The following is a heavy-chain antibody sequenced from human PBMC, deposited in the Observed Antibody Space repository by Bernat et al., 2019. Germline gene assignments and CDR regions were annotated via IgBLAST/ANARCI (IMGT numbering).Heavy chain of an antibody. CDR1: GGSISSSSYY. Sequence: QLQLQESGPGLVKPSETLSLTCTVSGGSISSSSYYWGWIRQPPGKGLEWIGSIYYSGSTYYNPSLKSRVTISVDTSKNQFSLKLSSVTAADTAVEYWAGGSSGSKPYLYYYGMDVWGQGTTVTVSS. CDR2: IYYSGST. CDR3: AGGSSGSKPYLYYYGMDV. D-gene: IGHD6-13*01. V-gene: IGHV4-39*01. J-gene: IGHJ6*02.